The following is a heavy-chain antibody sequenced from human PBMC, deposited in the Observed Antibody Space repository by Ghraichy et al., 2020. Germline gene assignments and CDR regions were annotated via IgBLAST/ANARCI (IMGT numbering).Heavy chain of an antibody. Sequence: GGSLRLSCAASGFTFSSYAMSWVRQAPGKGLEWVSAISGSGGSTYYADSVKGRFTISRDNSKNTLYLQMNSLRAEDTAVYYCAKGITIFGVVIPFDYWGQGTLVTVSS. CDR3: AKGITIFGVVIPFDY. CDR2: ISGSGGST. V-gene: IGHV3-23*01. J-gene: IGHJ4*02. CDR1: GFTFSSYA. D-gene: IGHD3-3*01.